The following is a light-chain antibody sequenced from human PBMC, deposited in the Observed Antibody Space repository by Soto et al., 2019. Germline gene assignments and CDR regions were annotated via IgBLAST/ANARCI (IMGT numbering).Light chain of an antibody. V-gene: IGLV2-23*02. CDR1: SSVVGSYNL. CDR2: EVS. Sequence: QSVLTQPASVSGSPGQSITISCTGTSSVVGSYNLVSWYQQHPGKAPKLMIYEVSKRPSGVSNGFSGSKSGNTASLTISGLQAEDEADYYCCSYAGSSTYVFGTGTKVTVL. CDR3: CSYAGSSTYV. J-gene: IGLJ1*01.